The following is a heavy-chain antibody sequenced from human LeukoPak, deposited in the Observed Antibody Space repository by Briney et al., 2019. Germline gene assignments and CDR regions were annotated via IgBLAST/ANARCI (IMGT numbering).Heavy chain of an antibody. D-gene: IGHD1-14*01. CDR1: GGSISSYY. Sequence: SETLSLTCTVSGGSISSYYWSWIRQPPGKGLEWIGYIYYSGSTNYNPSLKSRVTISVDTSKNQFSLNLNSVTAADTAVYYCARGTHINYYYYYMDVWGKGTTVTVSS. V-gene: IGHV4-59*01. CDR2: IYYSGST. J-gene: IGHJ6*03. CDR3: ARGTHINYYYYYMDV.